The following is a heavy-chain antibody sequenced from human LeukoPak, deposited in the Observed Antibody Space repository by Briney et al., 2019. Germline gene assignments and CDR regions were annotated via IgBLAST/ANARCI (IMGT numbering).Heavy chain of an antibody. V-gene: IGHV1-2*06. CDR2: INPNSGDT. Sequence: ASVTVSFTASGYTFTVYHMHWVRQAPGQGLEWMGRINPNSGDTNYAQKFQGRVTMTRDTSITTAYMELSRLRSDDTAMYYCARDYCSSTSCLFDYWGQGTLVTVSS. J-gene: IGHJ4*02. CDR3: ARDYCSSTSCLFDY. CDR1: GYTFTVYH. D-gene: IGHD2-2*01.